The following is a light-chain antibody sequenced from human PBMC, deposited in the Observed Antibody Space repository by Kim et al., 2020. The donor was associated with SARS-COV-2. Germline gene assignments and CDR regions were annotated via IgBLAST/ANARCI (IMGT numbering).Light chain of an antibody. CDR2: GAS. CDR3: QQYGSSPNVYT. V-gene: IGKV3-20*01. J-gene: IGKJ2*01. Sequence: GERATLSCRASQSVSSSYLAWYQQKPGQAPRLLIYGASSRATGIPDRFSGSGSGTDFTLTISRLEPEDFAVYYCQQYGSSPNVYTFGQGTKLEI. CDR1: QSVSSSY.